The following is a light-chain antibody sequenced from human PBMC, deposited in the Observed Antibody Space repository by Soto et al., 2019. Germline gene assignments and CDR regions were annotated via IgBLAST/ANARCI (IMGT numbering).Light chain of an antibody. CDR3: QQSYSEPWT. J-gene: IGKJ1*01. CDR1: QSITNY. CDR2: AAS. V-gene: IGKV1-39*01. Sequence: DIQMTQSPSSLSASVGDRVTITCRASQSITNYLNWYRQKPGKAPEXLIYAASSLRSGVPSRFSGGESGTDLTIIIDSLEPEDFGTYYCQQSYSEPWTFGQGTKVDIK.